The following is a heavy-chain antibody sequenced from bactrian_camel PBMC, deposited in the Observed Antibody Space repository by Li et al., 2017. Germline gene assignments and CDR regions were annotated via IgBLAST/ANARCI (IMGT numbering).Heavy chain of an antibody. J-gene: IGHJ4*01. D-gene: IGHD1*01. V-gene: IGHV3S13*01. CDR3: AVDSIDRGYDLLTERHYNI. CDR2: MSAPGLT. Sequence: DVQLVESGGGSLQAGGSLTLTCATSGVPVSTTCMRWLRQAPEKEREAVATMSAPGLTYYDDSVKGRIAISKDNAKNTLYLQMNSLEPEDTAMYYCAVDSIDRGYDLLTERHYNIWGQGTQVTVS. CDR1: GVPVSTTC.